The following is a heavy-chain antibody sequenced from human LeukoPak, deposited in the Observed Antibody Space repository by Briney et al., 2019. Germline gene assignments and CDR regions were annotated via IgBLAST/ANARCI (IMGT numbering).Heavy chain of an antibody. J-gene: IGHJ4*02. D-gene: IGHD6-6*01. CDR2: ISSSSSYI. V-gene: IGHV3-21*01. CDR3: ARGREQPVPLDY. CDR1: GFTFSSYS. Sequence: GGSLRLSCAVSGFTFSSYSMNWVRQAPGKGLEWVSSISSSSSYIYYADSVKGRFTISRDNAKNSLHLQMNSLRAEDTAVYYCARGREQPVPLDYWGQGTLVTVSS.